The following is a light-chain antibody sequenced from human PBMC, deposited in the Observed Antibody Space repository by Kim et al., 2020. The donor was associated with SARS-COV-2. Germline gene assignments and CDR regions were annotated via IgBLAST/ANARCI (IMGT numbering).Light chain of an antibody. CDR1: SSDGGDNNY. CDR3: TSYCSSSPEV. Sequence: PSVTTSSAGTSSDGGDNNYFCCYQQHPDEANIIMIYDVNNRPAGVSNRFCGNSAGTAAPLSISLQQAEDAADYCCTSYCSSSPEVFGTGTKVTVL. V-gene: IGLV2-14*03. CDR2: DVN. J-gene: IGLJ1*01.